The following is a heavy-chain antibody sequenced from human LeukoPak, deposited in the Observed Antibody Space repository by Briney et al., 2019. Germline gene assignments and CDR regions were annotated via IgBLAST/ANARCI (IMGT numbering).Heavy chain of an antibody. Sequence: GGSLRLSCAVSGITLSNYGMSWVRQAPGKGLEWVAGISNRGSRTNYADSVKGRFTISTDHPKNTLYLPMTSLSAEDTAVYFCAKRGVVIRVILVGFHKAAYYFDSWGQGALVTVSS. CDR3: AKRGVVIRVILVGFHKAAYYFDS. V-gene: IGHV3-23*01. CDR2: ISNRGSRT. CDR1: GITLSNYG. J-gene: IGHJ4*02. D-gene: IGHD3-22*01.